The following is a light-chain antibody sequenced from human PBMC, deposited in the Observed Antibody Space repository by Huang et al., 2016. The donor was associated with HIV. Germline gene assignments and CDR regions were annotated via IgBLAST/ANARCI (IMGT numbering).Light chain of an antibody. V-gene: IGKV3-11*01. CDR1: QGVRGY. CDR2: DAS. Sequence: EIVLTQSPATLSLSPGERATLSCRASQGVRGYLAWYQQKPGQAPRLLIYDASRRATGIPARFSGSGSGTDFTLTISSLEPEDFAVYYCQQRSIWPLTFGGGTKVEIK. J-gene: IGKJ4*01. CDR3: QQRSIWPLT.